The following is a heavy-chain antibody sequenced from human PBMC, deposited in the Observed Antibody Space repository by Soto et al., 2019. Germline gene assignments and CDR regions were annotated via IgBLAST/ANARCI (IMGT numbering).Heavy chain of an antibody. Sequence: VASVKVSCKASGYTFTGYYMHWVRQAPGQGLEWMGWINPNSGGTNYAQKFQGWVTMTRDTSISTAYMELSRLRSDDTAVYYCARDGYYDFWSGYSYYYYYGMDVWGQGTTVTVSS. V-gene: IGHV1-2*04. CDR3: ARDGYYDFWSGYSYYYYYGMDV. CDR2: INPNSGGT. CDR1: GYTFTGYY. J-gene: IGHJ6*02. D-gene: IGHD3-3*01.